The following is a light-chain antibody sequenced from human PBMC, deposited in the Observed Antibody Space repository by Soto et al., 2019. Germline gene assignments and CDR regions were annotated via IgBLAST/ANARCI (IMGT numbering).Light chain of an antibody. J-gene: IGLJ2*01. CDR1: GSDVGGYNS. Sequence: QSALTQPPSASGSPGLSVTISCTGTGSDVGGYNSVSWYQQHPGKAPKLMIYEVTKRPSGVPDRFSGSKSGNTASLTVSGLQAEDEADYYCSSYEDSNNLIFGGGTQLTVL. CDR3: SSYEDSNNLI. V-gene: IGLV2-8*01. CDR2: EVT.